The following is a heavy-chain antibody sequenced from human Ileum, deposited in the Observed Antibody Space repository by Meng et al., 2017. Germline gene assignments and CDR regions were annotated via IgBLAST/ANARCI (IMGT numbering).Heavy chain of an antibody. V-gene: IGHV2-5*02. CDR3: AHKREETTVNYFDF. J-gene: IGHJ4*02. D-gene: IGHD4-11*01. CDR2: IYWDDDT. CDR1: GFSVRTDGVG. Sequence: QLPLKGFCPPTLKPTQTLTLTCTVLGFSVRTDGVGVGWIRQPPGKAPEWLALIYWDDDTRYSPSLRHRLTITKDTSKNQVVLTMTDMDPVDTGRYYCAHKREETTVNYFDFWGQGTLVTVSS.